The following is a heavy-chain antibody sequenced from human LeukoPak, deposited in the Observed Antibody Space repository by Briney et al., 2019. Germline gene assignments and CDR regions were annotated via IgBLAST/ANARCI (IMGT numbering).Heavy chain of an antibody. CDR2: ISGSGGST. CDR3: ARVRSYYDSSGYYLDY. V-gene: IGHV3-23*01. Sequence: GGSLRLSCAVSGFTFSSYAMSWVRQAPGKGLEWVSAISGSGGSTYYADSVKGRFTISRDNSKNTLYLQMNSLRAEDTAVYYCARVRSYYDSSGYYLDYWGQGTLVTVSS. J-gene: IGHJ4*02. D-gene: IGHD3-22*01. CDR1: GFTFSSYA.